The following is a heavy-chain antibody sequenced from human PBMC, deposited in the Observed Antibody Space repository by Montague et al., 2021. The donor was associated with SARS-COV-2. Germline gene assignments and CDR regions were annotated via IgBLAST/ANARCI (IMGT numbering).Heavy chain of an antibody. Sequence: SETLSLTCTVSGGSVSSGSYYWSWIRQPPGKGLEWIGYIYYSGSTNYNPSLKSRVTISVDTSKNQFPLKLSSVTAADTAVYYCARERLGYYDTSSYYIFDYWGQGTLVTVSS. V-gene: IGHV4-61*01. CDR2: IYYSGST. J-gene: IGHJ4*02. CDR1: GGSVSSGSYY. CDR3: ARERLGYYDTSSYYIFDY. D-gene: IGHD3-22*01.